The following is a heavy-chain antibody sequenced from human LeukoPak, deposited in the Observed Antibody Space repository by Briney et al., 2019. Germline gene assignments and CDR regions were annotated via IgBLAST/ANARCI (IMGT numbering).Heavy chain of an antibody. J-gene: IGHJ4*02. CDR3: AKAVAGADYFDY. D-gene: IGHD6-19*01. CDR1: GYTFSSYD. V-gene: IGHV1-8*03. Sequence: ASVKVSCKASGYTFSSYDINWVRQATGQGLEWMGWMNPNSGNTGYAQKFRGRVTITKNTSISTAYMELSSLRSEDTAVYYCAKAVAGADYFDYWGQGTLVTVFS. CDR2: MNPNSGNT.